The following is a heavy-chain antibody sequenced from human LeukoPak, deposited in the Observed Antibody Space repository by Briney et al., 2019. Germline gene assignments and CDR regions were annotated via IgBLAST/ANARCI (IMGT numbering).Heavy chain of an antibody. V-gene: IGHV3-64D*06. CDR2: ISSNGGST. CDR1: GFTFSSYA. J-gene: IGHJ4*02. D-gene: IGHD6-13*01. Sequence: QTGGSLRLSCSASGFTFSSYAMHWVRQAPGKGLGYVSAISSNGGSTYYADSVKGRFTISRDNSKNTLYLQMSSLRAEDTAVYYCVRIGQQLWGQGTLVTVSS. CDR3: VRIGQQL.